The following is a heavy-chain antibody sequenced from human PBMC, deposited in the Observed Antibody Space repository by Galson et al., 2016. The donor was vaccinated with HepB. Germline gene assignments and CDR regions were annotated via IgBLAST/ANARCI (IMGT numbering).Heavy chain of an antibody. CDR1: GYTFVSYW. CDR2: IYPGGFDT. Sequence: QSGAEVKKAGESLRISCKGSGYTFVSYWIGWVRQMPGKGLEWMGIIYPGGFDTRYSPSFQGQVTISVDESISTAYLQWSSLTASDTAMYYCARSLTGSYDFWGAICNYYSMDVWGQGTPVTV. D-gene: IGHD3-3*01. V-gene: IGHV5-51*01. CDR3: ARSLTGSYDFWGAICNYYSMDV. J-gene: IGHJ6*02.